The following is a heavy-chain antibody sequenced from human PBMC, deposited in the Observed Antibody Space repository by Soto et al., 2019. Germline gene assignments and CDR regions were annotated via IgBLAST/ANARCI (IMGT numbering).Heavy chain of an antibody. V-gene: IGHV4-34*01. D-gene: IGHD6-13*01. Sequence: ETLSLTCAVYGGSFSGYYWSWIRQPPGKGLEWIGEINHSGSTNYNPSLKSRVTISVDTSKNQFSLKLGSVTAADTAVYYCARGKGIAAAGKSFDYWGQGTLVTVSS. CDR1: GGSFSGYY. CDR3: ARGKGIAAAGKSFDY. J-gene: IGHJ4*02. CDR2: INHSGST.